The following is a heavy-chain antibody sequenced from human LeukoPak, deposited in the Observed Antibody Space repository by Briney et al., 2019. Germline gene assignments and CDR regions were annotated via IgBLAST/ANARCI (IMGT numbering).Heavy chain of an antibody. Sequence: ASVKVSCXASGYTFTGYYMHWVRQAPGQGLEWMGRINPNSGGTNYAQKFQGRVTMTRDTSISTAYMELSRLRSDDTAVYYCARDRRGSSSWYLWGQRTLVTVSS. CDR3: ARDRRGSSSWYL. CDR1: GYTFTGYY. D-gene: IGHD6-13*01. J-gene: IGHJ4*02. V-gene: IGHV1-2*06. CDR2: INPNSGGT.